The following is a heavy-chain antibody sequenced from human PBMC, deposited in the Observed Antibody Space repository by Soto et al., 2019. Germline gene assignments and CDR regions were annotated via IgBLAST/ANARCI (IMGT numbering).Heavy chain of an antibody. CDR1: GGAISIDNYF. V-gene: IGHV4-31*03. J-gene: IGHJ3*02. CDR3: VREVKSAAVDHAFDI. D-gene: IGHD2-15*01. Sequence: SETLSLTCTVSGGAISIDNYFLSWIRQHPGKGLEWIGYIDYIGRAYYNPSLKSRVTTSVDTSKNQFSLRLSSVNVADTDTYYCVREVKSAAVDHAFDIWCQGNGVAVSS. CDR2: IDYIGRA.